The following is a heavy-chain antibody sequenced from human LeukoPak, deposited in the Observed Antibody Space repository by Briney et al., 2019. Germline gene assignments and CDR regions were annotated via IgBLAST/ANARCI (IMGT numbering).Heavy chain of an antibody. V-gene: IGHV3-74*01. D-gene: IGHD7-27*01. Sequence: PGGSLRLSCVASGFSLSGYWMYWVRQAPGKGLMYISRNNGDGSTTNYADVVKGRFTISRDNSKNSLYLQMNSLRAEDTALYYCARAWGSADYWGQGTLVTVSS. J-gene: IGHJ4*02. CDR3: ARAWGSADY. CDR2: NNGDGSTT. CDR1: GFSLSGYW.